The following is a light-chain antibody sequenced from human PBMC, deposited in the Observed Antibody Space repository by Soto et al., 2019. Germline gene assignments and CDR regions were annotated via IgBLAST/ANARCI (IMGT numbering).Light chain of an antibody. CDR3: TSYASGSSHVV. CDR2: DVN. V-gene: IGLV2-14*01. Sequence: QSALTQPASVSGAPGQSITLSCTGTSSDIGGYDYVSWYQRHPGKAPKLIIYDVNNRPSGVSNRFSGSKSRNTTSLTISGLEAEDEAYYYCTSYASGSSHVVVGGGTKLTVL. CDR1: SSDIGGYDY. J-gene: IGLJ2*01.